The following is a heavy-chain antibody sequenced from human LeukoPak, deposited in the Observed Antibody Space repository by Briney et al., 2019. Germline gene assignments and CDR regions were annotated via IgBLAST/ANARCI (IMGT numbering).Heavy chain of an antibody. V-gene: IGHV3-33*01. D-gene: IGHD3-10*01. CDR3: ARTASFPPGSRGFDY. CDR1: GFTLSSYG. J-gene: IGHJ4*02. CDR2: IWYDGSNK. Sequence: PGRSLRLSCAASGFTLSSYGMHWVRQAPGKGLEWVAVIWYDGSNKYYADSVKGRFTISRDNSKNTLYLQMNSLRAEDTAVYYCARTASFPPGSRGFDYWGQGTLVTVSS.